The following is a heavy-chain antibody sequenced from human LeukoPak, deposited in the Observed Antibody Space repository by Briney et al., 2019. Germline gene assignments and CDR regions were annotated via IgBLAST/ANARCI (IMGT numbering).Heavy chain of an antibody. CDR3: ARGGPNSGGWTIDY. CDR2: INGDNANT. D-gene: IGHD6-19*01. V-gene: IGHV1-3*01. CDR1: GYTFTSYA. J-gene: IGHJ4*02. Sequence: ASVKVSCKTSGYTFTSYALHWLRQAPGQSLEWLGCINGDNANTEYSQRFQGRVTITRDTSARTAYIYLSYLTSEDTAAFYCARGGPNSGGWTIDYWGQGTLVSVSS.